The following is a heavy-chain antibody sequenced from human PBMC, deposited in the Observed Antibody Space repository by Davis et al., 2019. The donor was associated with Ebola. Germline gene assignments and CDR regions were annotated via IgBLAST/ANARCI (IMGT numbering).Heavy chain of an antibody. J-gene: IGHJ4*02. CDR3: ARDRWGYSYGRGGDFDY. CDR2: INPNSGGT. V-gene: IGHV1-2*02. D-gene: IGHD5-18*01. Sequence: ASVKVSCKASGYTFTGYYMHWVRQAPGQGLEWMGWINPNSGGTNYAQKFQGRVTMTRDTSNSTAYMELSRLRSDDTAVYYCARDRWGYSYGRGGDFDYWGQGTLVTVSS. CDR1: GYTFTGYY.